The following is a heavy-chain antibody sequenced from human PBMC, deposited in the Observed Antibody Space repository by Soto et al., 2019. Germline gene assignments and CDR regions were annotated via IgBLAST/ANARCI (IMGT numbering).Heavy chain of an antibody. D-gene: IGHD3-3*01. V-gene: IGHV1-2*02. CDR2: INPNSGAT. CDR1: GYTFIGYF. Sequence: ASVKVSCKAFGYTFIGYFMHWVRQAPGQGLEWLGWINPNSGATKYAQKFQGRVTLTRDTSINTAYMEMSMLRSDDTAVYYCARGGGTILAPLPWGQGTLVTVSS. CDR3: ARGGGTILAPLP. J-gene: IGHJ5*02.